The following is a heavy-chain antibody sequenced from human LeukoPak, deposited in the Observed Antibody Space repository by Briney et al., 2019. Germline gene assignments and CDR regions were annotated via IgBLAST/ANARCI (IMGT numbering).Heavy chain of an antibody. V-gene: IGHV4-39*07. D-gene: IGHD3-10*01. J-gene: IGHJ6*03. Sequence: SETLSLTCTVSGGSISSSSYYWGWIRQPPGKGLEWIGSIYYSGSTYYNPSLKSRVTISVDTSKNQFSLKLSSVTAADTAVYYCARDGYYYGSGFCMDVWGKGTTVTISS. CDR2: IYYSGST. CDR1: GGSISSSSYY. CDR3: ARDGYYYGSGFCMDV.